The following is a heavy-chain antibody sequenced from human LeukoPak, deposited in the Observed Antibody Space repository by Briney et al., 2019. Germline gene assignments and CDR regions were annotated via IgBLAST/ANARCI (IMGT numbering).Heavy chain of an antibody. CDR2: INHSGST. CDR1: GGSFSGYY. D-gene: IGHD5-12*01. J-gene: IGHJ6*02. CDR3: ARSLRFSLDV. V-gene: IGHV4-34*01. Sequence: SETLSLTCAVYGGSFSGYYWSWIRQPPGKGLEWIGEINHSGSTNYNPSLKSRVTISVDTSKNQFSLKLSSVTAVDTAVYYCARSLRFSLDVWGQGTTVTVSS.